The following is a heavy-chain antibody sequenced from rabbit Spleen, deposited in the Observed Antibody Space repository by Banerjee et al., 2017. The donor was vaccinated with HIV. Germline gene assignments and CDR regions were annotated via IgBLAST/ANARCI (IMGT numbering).Heavy chain of an antibody. Sequence: QSLEESGGGLVQPGGSLKLSCKASGFDFSVYGLSWVRQAPGKGLEWIACIDAGSSGFTYFATWAKGRFTCSKTSSTTVTLQMTRLTAADTATYFCARDTSSSFSSYGMDLWGPGTLVTVS. V-gene: IGHV1S40*01. CDR3: ARDTSSSFSSYGMDL. D-gene: IGHD1-1*01. CDR2: IDAGSSGFT. CDR1: GFDFSVYG. J-gene: IGHJ6*01.